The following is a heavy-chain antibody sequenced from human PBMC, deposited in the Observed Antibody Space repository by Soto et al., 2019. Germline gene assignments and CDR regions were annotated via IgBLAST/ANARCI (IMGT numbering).Heavy chain of an antibody. CDR1: GFTFSSYG. J-gene: IGHJ6*02. Sequence: GGSLRLSCAASGFTFSSYGMHWVRQAPGKGLEWVAVISYDGSNKYYADSVKGRFTISRDNSKNTLYLQMNSLRAEDTAVYYCAKDERYGNYGMDVWGQGTTVTVSS. D-gene: IGHD4-17*01. CDR2: ISYDGSNK. V-gene: IGHV3-30*18. CDR3: AKDERYGNYGMDV.